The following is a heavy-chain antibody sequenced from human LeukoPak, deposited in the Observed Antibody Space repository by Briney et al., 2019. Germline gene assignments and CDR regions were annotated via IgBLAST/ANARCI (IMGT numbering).Heavy chain of an antibody. CDR3: TREGMSKLMATMDAFDI. Sequence: GGSLRLSCTASGFTFGDYAMSWVRQAPGKGLEWVGFIRSKAYGGTTEYAASVKSGFTISRDDSKSIAYLQMNSLKTEDTAVYYCTREGMSKLMATMDAFDIWGQGTMVTVSS. V-gene: IGHV3-49*04. CDR1: GFTFGDYA. D-gene: IGHD5-24*01. J-gene: IGHJ3*02. CDR2: IRSKAYGGTT.